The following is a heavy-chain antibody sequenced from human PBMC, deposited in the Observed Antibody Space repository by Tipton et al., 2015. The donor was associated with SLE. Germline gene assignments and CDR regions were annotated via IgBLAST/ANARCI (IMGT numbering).Heavy chain of an antibody. J-gene: IGHJ4*02. CDR3: ARRGAYYWSFDY. CDR1: GFNFHGYG. CDR2: IWYDGSNK. D-gene: IGHD1-1*01. V-gene: IGHV3-33*08. Sequence: RSLRLSCVASGFNFHGYGMHWVRQAPGKGLEWVAVIWYDGSNKFYADSVKGRFTISRDNAKNTLSLQMNNLRAEDTAVYYCARRGAYYWSFDYWGRGTLVTVSS.